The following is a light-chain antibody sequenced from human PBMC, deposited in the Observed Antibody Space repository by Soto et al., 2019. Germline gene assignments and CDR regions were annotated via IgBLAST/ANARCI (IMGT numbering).Light chain of an antibody. CDR2: RAS. Sequence: EIVLTQSPATLSVSPGERATLSCRASQSVSSLLAWYQQKPGQAPRLLIYRASTRATGISGSFSGSGSGTGFTLTITSLQSEDFAVYYCQQYNEWPITFGQGTRLEI. CDR3: QQYNEWPIT. J-gene: IGKJ5*01. V-gene: IGKV3-15*01. CDR1: QSVSSL.